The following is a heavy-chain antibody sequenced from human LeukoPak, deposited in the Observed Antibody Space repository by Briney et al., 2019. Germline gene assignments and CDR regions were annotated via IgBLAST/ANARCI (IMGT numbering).Heavy chain of an antibody. CDR3: AKDYRGGSPRGVDY. Sequence: KPSETLSLTCTVSGYSISRGYYWGWIRQPPGKGLEWIGSIYYRGTTYYNPSLKSRVTISVDTSKNRFSLKLSSVTAADTAVYYCAKDYRGGSPRGVDYWGQGTLVTVSS. CDR2: IYYRGTT. D-gene: IGHD3-10*01. V-gene: IGHV4-38-2*02. CDR1: GYSISRGYY. J-gene: IGHJ4*02.